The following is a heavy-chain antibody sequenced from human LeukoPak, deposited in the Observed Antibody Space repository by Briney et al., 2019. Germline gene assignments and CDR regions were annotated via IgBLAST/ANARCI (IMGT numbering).Heavy chain of an antibody. CDR3: AKMGVPAAIYYYGMDV. CDR2: ISYDGSSK. D-gene: IGHD2-2*01. Sequence: GGSLRLSCAASGFTFSSYGMHWVRHAPGKGLEWVAVISYDGSSKYYTDSVKGRFTISRDNSKNTLYLQMNSLRAEDTAVYYCAKMGVPAAIYYYGMDVWGKGPTVTVSS. CDR1: GFTFSSYG. V-gene: IGHV3-30*18. J-gene: IGHJ6*04.